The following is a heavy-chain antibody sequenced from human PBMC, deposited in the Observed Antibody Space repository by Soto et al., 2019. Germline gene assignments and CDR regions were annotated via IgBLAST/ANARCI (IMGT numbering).Heavy chain of an antibody. CDR3: ATTTIIATPYYFDY. V-gene: IGHV1-24*01. CDR2: FDPEDGET. J-gene: IGHJ4*02. D-gene: IGHD5-12*01. Sequence: APVKVSCKVSGYTLTELSMHWVRQAPGKGLEWMGGFDPEDGETIYAQKFQGRVTMTEDTSTDTAYMELSSLRSEDTAVYYCATTTIIATPYYFDYWGQGTLVTVSS. CDR1: GYTLTELS.